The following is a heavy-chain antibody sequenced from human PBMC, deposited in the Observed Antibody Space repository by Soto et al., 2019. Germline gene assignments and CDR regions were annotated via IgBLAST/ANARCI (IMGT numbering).Heavy chain of an antibody. Sequence: QVQLQESGPGLVKPSQTLSLTCTVSGGSISSGGYYWSWIRQHPGKGLEWIGYIYYSGSTYYNPSLKSRVTMSVDTSKNQFSLKLSSVTAADTAVYYCARLYGSGRGDFDYWGQGTLVTVSS. CDR3: ARLYGSGRGDFDY. CDR1: GGSISSGGYY. V-gene: IGHV4-31*03. CDR2: IYYSGST. J-gene: IGHJ4*02. D-gene: IGHD3-10*01.